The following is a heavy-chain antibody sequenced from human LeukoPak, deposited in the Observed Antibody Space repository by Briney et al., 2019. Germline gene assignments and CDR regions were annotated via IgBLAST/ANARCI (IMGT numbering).Heavy chain of an antibody. CDR3: ARAQTYGDSRLLLDY. D-gene: IGHD2-21*02. Sequence: PSETLSLTCAVSGGSINNYCWSWIRQPPGRGLEWIGYIYDSGSTDYNPSLRSRGTTSLDTSKNQVSLELSSVTAADTAVYYCARAQTYGDSRLLLDYWGQGTLVTVSS. CDR1: GGSINNYC. V-gene: IGHV4-59*01. CDR2: IYDSGST. J-gene: IGHJ4*02.